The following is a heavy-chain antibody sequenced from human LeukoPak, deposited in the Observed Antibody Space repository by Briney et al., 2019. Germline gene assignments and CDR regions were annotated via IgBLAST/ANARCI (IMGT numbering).Heavy chain of an antibody. CDR2: IKTYGSST. CDR3: VSGTALGY. Sequence: GGSLRLSCAASGFTFSNYWMHWVRHAPGKGLVWVSRIKTYGSSTLYADSVKGRFTISRDNAKNTMYLQMNSLRIADPAVYNSVSGTALGYWGQGTLVTV. CDR1: GFTFSNYW. V-gene: IGHV3-74*01. J-gene: IGHJ4*02. D-gene: IGHD2-8*02.